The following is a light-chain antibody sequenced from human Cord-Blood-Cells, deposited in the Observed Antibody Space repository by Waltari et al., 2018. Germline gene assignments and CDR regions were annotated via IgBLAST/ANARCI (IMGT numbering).Light chain of an antibody. J-gene: IGLJ2*01. CDR1: VLAKQY. V-gene: IGLV3-27*01. CDR3: YSAADNNVV. Sequence: SYELTQPSSVSVSPGQTARIPCSGDVLAKQYARWFQQKPGQAPLLVIYKDSERPSGIPERFSGSSSGTTVTLTISGTQVEDEADYYCYSAADNNVVFGGGTKLTVL. CDR2: KDS.